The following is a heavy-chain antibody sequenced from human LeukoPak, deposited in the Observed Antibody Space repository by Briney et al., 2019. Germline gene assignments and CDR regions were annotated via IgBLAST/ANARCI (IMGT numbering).Heavy chain of an antibody. J-gene: IGHJ4*02. CDR3: ARGPYSSSWSYFDY. D-gene: IGHD6-13*01. V-gene: IGHV1-69*05. Sequence: WASVKVSCKASGYTFTTYGISWVRQAPGQGLEWMGGIIPIFGTANYAQKFQGRVTIITDESTSTAYMELSSLRSEDTAVYYCARGPYSSSWSYFDYWGQGTLVTVSS. CDR1: GYTFTTYG. CDR2: IIPIFGTA.